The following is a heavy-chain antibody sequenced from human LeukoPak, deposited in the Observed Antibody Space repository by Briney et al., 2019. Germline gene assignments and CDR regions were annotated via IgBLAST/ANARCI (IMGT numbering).Heavy chain of an antibody. V-gene: IGHV4-59*06. D-gene: IGHD5-18*01. CDR1: GGSISSYY. CDR3: VGGYSYGYGY. J-gene: IGHJ4*02. Sequence: KPSETLSLTCTVSGGSISSYYWSWIRQPPGKGLEWIGYIYYSGSTYYNPSLKSRVTISVDTSKNQFSLKLSSVTAADTAVYYCVGGYSYGYGYWGQGTLVTVSS. CDR2: IYYSGST.